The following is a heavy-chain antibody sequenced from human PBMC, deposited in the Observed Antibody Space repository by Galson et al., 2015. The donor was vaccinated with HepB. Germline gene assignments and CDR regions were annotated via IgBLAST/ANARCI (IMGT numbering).Heavy chain of an antibody. CDR1: GFTFSSYG. CDR3: ARAGRYCSSTSCWGVYFDY. Sequence: SLRLSCAASGFTFSSYGMHWVRQAPGKGLEWVAVIWYDGSNKYYADSVKGRFTISRDNSKNTLYLQMNSLRAEDTAVYYCARAGRYCSSTSCWGVYFDYWGQGTLVTVSS. V-gene: IGHV3-33*01. D-gene: IGHD2-2*01. J-gene: IGHJ4*02. CDR2: IWYDGSNK.